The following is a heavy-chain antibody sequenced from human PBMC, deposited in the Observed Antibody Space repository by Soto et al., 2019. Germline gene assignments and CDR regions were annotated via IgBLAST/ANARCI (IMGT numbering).Heavy chain of an antibody. CDR3: ARGTYGFTVSLNILHYYFDY. J-gene: IGHJ4*02. D-gene: IGHD3-10*01. CDR2: IYYSGST. Sequence: KTSETLSLTCTVSGGSISSGDYYWSWIRQPPGKGLEWIGYIYYSGSTYYNPSLKSRVTISVDTSKNQFSLKLSSVTAAGTAVYYCARGTYGFTVSLNILHYYFDYWGQGTLVTVSS. V-gene: IGHV4-30-4*01. CDR1: GGSISSGDYY.